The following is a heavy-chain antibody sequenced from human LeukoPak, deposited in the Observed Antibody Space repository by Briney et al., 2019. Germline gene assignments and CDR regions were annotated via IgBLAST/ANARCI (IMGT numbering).Heavy chain of an antibody. J-gene: IGHJ3*02. CDR3: ARSGDSDAFDI. Sequence: PGGSLRLSCAVSGFTIRSNYMSWVRQAPGKGLEWVAVIWYDGSNKYYADSVKGRFTISRDNSKNTLYLQMNSLRAEDTAVYYCARSGDSDAFDIWGQGTMVTVSS. CDR1: GFTIRSNY. V-gene: IGHV3-33*08. CDR2: IWYDGSNK. D-gene: IGHD4-17*01.